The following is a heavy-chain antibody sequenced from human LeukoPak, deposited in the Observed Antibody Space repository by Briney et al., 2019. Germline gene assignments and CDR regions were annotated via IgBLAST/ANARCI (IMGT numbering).Heavy chain of an antibody. D-gene: IGHD3-10*01. V-gene: IGHV3-33*06. J-gene: IGHJ6*04. Sequence: GRSLRLSCAASGFTFSSYGMHWVRQAPGKGLEWVAVIWYDGSNKYYADSVKGRFTISRDNSKNTLYLQMNSLRAEDTAVYYCAKDRRYYYGPGSLEVDVWGKGTTVTVSS. CDR1: GFTFSSYG. CDR3: AKDRRYYYGPGSLEVDV. CDR2: IWYDGSNK.